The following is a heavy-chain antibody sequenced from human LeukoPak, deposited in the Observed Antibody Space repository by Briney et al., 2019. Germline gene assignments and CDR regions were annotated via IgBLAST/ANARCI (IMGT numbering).Heavy chain of an antibody. CDR2: ISGSGGST. J-gene: IGHJ4*02. CDR3: AKRGVVIRVILVGFHKEAYYFES. Sequence: GGSLRLSCAVSGITLSNYGMSWVRQAPGKGLEWVAGISGSGGSTKYADSVKGRFTISRDNPKNTLYLQMNSLRAEDTAVYFCAKRGVVIRVILVGFHKEAYYFESWGQGALVTVSS. CDR1: GITLSNYG. V-gene: IGHV3-23*01. D-gene: IGHD3/OR15-3a*01.